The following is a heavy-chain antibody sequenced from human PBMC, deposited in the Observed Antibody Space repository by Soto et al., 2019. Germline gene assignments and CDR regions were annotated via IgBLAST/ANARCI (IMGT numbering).Heavy chain of an antibody. CDR2: ISSSSSYI. D-gene: IGHD3-3*01. Sequence: GGSLRLSCAASGFTFSSYSMNWVRQAPGKGLEWVSSISSSSSYIYYADSVKGRFTISRDNAKNSLYLQMNSLRAEDTAVYYCAGEQVYDFWSGYYDYWGQGTLVTVS. CDR3: AGEQVYDFWSGYYDY. J-gene: IGHJ4*02. CDR1: GFTFSSYS. V-gene: IGHV3-21*01.